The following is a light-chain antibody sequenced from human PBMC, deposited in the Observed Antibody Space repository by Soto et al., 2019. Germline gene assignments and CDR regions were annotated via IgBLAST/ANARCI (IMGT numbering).Light chain of an antibody. J-gene: IGLJ3*02. CDR1: SSDVGGYNY. CDR2: EVS. CDR3: SSFTSINTWG. V-gene: IGLV2-14*01. Sequence: QSAMTQPASVSGSPGQSITISCTGTSSDVGGYNYVSWYQQHPGKAPKLMIYEVSNRPSGVYNRFSGSKSGNTASLTISGLQTEDEADYYCSSFTSINTWGFSGGSKLTVL.